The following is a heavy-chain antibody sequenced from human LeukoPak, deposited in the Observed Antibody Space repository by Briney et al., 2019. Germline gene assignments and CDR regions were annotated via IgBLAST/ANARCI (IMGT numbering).Heavy chain of an antibody. V-gene: IGHV3-7*01. D-gene: IGHD6-13*01. Sequence: GGSLRLSCAASGFTFSNFYMSWVRQAPGKGLEWVANIKRDGTKKNYVDSVTGRFTISRDNAKNSLDLQLDSLRVEDTAVYYCARESGSEHSSSWYFDHWGQGTLVTVSS. CDR3: ARESGSEHSSSWYFDH. CDR2: IKRDGTKK. CDR1: GFTFSNFY. J-gene: IGHJ4*02.